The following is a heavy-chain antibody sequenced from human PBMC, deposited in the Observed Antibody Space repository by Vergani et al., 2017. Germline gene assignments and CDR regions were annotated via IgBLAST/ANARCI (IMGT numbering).Heavy chain of an antibody. CDR2: ISGSSSYV. V-gene: IGHV3-21*02. J-gene: IGHJ4*02. CDR1: GFSFSSYS. Sequence: EVQLVESGGGLVKPGGSLRLSCAASGFSFSSYSMNWVRQAPGKGLEWVASISGSSSYVFYRDSVEGRFTITRDNAKKSEYLQMNSLRAEDTAMYFCARGLWDCTHIRCSPPSYWGQGTQVTVSS. CDR3: ARGLWDCTHIRCSPPSY. D-gene: IGHD2-8*01.